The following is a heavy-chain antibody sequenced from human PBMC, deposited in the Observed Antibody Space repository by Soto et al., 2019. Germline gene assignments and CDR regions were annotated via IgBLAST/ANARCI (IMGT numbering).Heavy chain of an antibody. CDR1: GFTFDDYA. V-gene: IGHV3-9*01. D-gene: IGHD3-16*01. CDR3: LYGNYFDY. Sequence: PGGSLRLSCAASGFTFDDYAMHWVRQAPGKGLEWVSGISWNSNNIVYADSVKGRFTVSRDNAKNSLYLQMNSLRAEDTALYYCLYGNYFDYWGQGTLVTVSS. CDR2: ISWNSNNI. J-gene: IGHJ4*02.